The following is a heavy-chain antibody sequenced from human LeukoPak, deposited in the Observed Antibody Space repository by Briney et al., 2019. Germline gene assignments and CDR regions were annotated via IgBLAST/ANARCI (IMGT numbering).Heavy chain of an antibody. CDR3: ASTSWSGYDY. V-gene: IGHV3-30*07. J-gene: IGHJ4*02. D-gene: IGHD3-3*01. Sequence: ELVAVISYDGSNKYSADSVKGRFTISRDNSKNTLYLQMNSLRVEDTAVYYCASTSWSGYDYWGQGTLVTVSS. CDR2: ISYDGSNK.